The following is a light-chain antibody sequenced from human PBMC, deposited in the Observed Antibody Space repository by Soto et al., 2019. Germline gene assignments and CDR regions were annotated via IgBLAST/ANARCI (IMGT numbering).Light chain of an antibody. V-gene: IGKV1-33*01. Sequence: DIQMTQSPSSLSTSVGDRVTITCQASQGIHISLNWYQHKPGKAPKLLIYDASSLLIGVPSRFSGGGSGTYFTLTISSLQPEDIATYYCQQFENVPFTFGQGTKLE. CDR2: DAS. CDR3: QQFENVPFT. J-gene: IGKJ2*01. CDR1: QGIHIS.